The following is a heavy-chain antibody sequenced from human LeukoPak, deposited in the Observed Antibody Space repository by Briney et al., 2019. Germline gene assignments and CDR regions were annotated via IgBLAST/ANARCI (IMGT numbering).Heavy chain of an antibody. CDR2: INHSGNT. CDR1: GGSFSGYY. Sequence: SETLSLTCAVYGGSFSGYYWSWIRQPPGKGLEWIGEINHSGNTNYNPSLKSRVTISIDTSKNQFSLKLSSVTAADTAVYYCAREIRCLRCHDAFDIWGQGTMVTVSS. V-gene: IGHV4-34*01. D-gene: IGHD5/OR15-5a*01. J-gene: IGHJ3*02. CDR3: AREIRCLRCHDAFDI.